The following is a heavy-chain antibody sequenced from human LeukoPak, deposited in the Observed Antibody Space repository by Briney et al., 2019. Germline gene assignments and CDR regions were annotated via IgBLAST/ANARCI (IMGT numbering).Heavy chain of an antibody. CDR3: ARSGSGGFLYYFDY. D-gene: IGHD2-15*01. CDR2: ISYDGSNK. CDR1: GFTFSSYG. V-gene: IGHV3-30*03. Sequence: SGGSLRLSCAASGFTFSSYGMHWVRQAPGKGLEWVAVISYDGSNKYYADSVKGRFTISRDNSENTLYLQMGSLRAEDMAVYYCARSGSGGFLYYFDYWGQGTLVTVSS. J-gene: IGHJ4*02.